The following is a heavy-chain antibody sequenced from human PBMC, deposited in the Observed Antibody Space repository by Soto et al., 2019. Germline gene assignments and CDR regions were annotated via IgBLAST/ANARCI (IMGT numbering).Heavy chain of an antibody. Sequence: PGGSLRLSCAASGFTFSSYSMNWVRQAPGKGLEWVSSISSSSSYIYYADSVKGRFTISRDNAKNSLYLQMNSLRAEDTAVYYCVRATYFSDSSGYTRCFDYWGQGTLVTVPQ. V-gene: IGHV3-21*04. CDR3: VRATYFSDSSGYTRCFDY. D-gene: IGHD3-22*01. CDR1: GFTFSSYS. J-gene: IGHJ4*02. CDR2: ISSSSSYI.